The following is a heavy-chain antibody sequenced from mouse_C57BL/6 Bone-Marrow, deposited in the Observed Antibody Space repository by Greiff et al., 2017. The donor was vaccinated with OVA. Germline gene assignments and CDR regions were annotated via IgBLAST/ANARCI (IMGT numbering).Heavy chain of an antibody. J-gene: IGHJ2*01. V-gene: IGHV1-82*01. CDR3: APLLLLDY. CDR1: GYAFSSSW. Sequence: VQVVESGPELVKPGASVKISCKASGYAFSSSWMNWVKQRPGKGLEWIGRIYPGDGDTNYNGKFKGKATLTADKSSSTAYMQLSSLTSEDSAVYFCAPLLLLDYWGQGTTLTVSS. D-gene: IGHD1-1*01. CDR2: IYPGDGDT.